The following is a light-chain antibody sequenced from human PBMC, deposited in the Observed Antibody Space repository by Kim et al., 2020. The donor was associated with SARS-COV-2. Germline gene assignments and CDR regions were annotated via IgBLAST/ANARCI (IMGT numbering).Light chain of an antibody. CDR3: NSRDSSGVV. CDR2: GKN. J-gene: IGLJ2*01. CDR1: SLRNYY. Sequence: SSELTQDPAVSVPLGQTVKITCRGDSLRNYYASWYQQKPGQAPILVFYGKNNRPSGIPHRFSGSSSRDTATLTITGTQAEDEADYYCNSRDSSGVVFGGGTKVTVL. V-gene: IGLV3-19*01.